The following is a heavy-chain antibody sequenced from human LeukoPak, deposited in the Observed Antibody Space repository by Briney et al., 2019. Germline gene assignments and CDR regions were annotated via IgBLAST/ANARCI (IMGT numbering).Heavy chain of an antibody. J-gene: IGHJ4*02. V-gene: IGHV1-69*04. CDR3: ARAAQQLVHIFDY. Sequence: SVKVSCKASGGTFSSYAISWVRQAPVQGLEWMGRIIPIFGIANYAQKFQGRVTITADKSTSTAYMELSSLRSEDTAVYYCARAAQQLVHIFDYWGQGTLVTVSS. CDR2: IIPIFGIA. D-gene: IGHD6-13*01. CDR1: GGTFSSYA.